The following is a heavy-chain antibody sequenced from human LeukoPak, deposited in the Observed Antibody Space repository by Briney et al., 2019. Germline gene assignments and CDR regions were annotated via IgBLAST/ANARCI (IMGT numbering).Heavy chain of an antibody. D-gene: IGHD3-22*01. V-gene: IGHV3-23*01. J-gene: IGHJ3*02. CDR2: ISGSGGST. CDR3: AKFFYYDSSGYYGPNDAFDI. CDR1: GFTFSSYA. Sequence: GGSLRLSCAASGFTFSSYAMSWVRQAPGKGLEWVSAISGSGGSTYYADSVKGRFTISRDNSKNTLYLQMNSLRAEDTAEYYCAKFFYYDSSGYYGPNDAFDIWGQGTMVTVSS.